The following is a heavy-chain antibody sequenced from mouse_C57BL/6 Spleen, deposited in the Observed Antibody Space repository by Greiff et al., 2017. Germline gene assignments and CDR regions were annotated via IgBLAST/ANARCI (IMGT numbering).Heavy chain of an antibody. CDR2: ISYDGSN. V-gene: IGHV3-6*01. CDR3: ARADTTVVAGY. Sequence: EVKLVESGPGLVKPSQSLSLTCSVTGYSITSGYYWNWIRQFPGNKLEWMGYISYDGSNNYNPSLKNRISIARDTSKNQFFLKLNSVTTEDTATYYCARADTTVVAGYWGQGTTLTVSS. D-gene: IGHD1-1*01. CDR1: GYSITSGYY. J-gene: IGHJ2*01.